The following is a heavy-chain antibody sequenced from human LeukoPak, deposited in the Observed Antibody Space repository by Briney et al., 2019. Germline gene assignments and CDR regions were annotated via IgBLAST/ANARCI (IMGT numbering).Heavy chain of an antibody. V-gene: IGHV1-2*04. CDR1: GYTFTGYY. Sequence: ASVKVSCKASGYTFTGYYMHWVRQAPGQGLEWMGRINPNSGGTNYAQKFQGWVTMTRGTSISTAYMELSRLRSDDTAVYYCARKGYCSSTSCLYYFDYWGQGTLVTVSS. J-gene: IGHJ4*02. D-gene: IGHD2-2*01. CDR3: ARKGYCSSTSCLYYFDY. CDR2: INPNSGGT.